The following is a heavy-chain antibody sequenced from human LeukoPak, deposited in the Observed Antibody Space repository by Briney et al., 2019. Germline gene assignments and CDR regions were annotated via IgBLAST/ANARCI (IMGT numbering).Heavy chain of an antibody. D-gene: IGHD3-3*02. CDR3: ARHFTVYWYFDL. CDR2: IYHSGST. CDR1: GYSISSGYY. Sequence: SETLSLTCAVSGYSISSGYYWGWIRQPPGKGLEWIGSIYHSGSTYYNPSLKSRVTISVGTSKNQFSLKLSSVTAADTAVYYCARHFTVYWYFDLWGRGTLVTVSS. J-gene: IGHJ2*01. V-gene: IGHV4-38-2*01.